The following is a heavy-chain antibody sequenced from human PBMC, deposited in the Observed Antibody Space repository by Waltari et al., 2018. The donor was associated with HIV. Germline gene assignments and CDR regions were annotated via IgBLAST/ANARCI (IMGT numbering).Heavy chain of an antibody. CDR1: GFIFSSYW. Sequence: EVQLVESGGGLVQPGGSLRLSCAASGFIFSSYWMTWVRQAPGKGLEWVANIKQDGSEKYYVDSVKGRFTISGDNAKNSLYLQMNSLRAEDTAVYYCARSKGVDYWGQGTLVTVSS. CDR3: ARSKGVDY. CDR2: IKQDGSEK. V-gene: IGHV3-7*01. J-gene: IGHJ4*02.